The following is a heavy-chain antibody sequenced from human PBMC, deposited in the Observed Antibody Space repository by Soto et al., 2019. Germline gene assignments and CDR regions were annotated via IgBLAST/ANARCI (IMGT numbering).Heavy chain of an antibody. CDR1: GFTFSSYS. CDR2: ISSSSSYI. CDR3: ARAPTYYDILTGSPYYFDY. Sequence: PGGSLRLSCAASGFTFSSYSMNWVRQAPGKGLEWVSSISSSSSYIYYADSVKGRFTISRDNAKNSLYLQMNSLRAEDTAVYYCARAPTYYDILTGSPYYFDYWGQGTLVTVSS. V-gene: IGHV3-21*01. D-gene: IGHD3-9*01. J-gene: IGHJ4*02.